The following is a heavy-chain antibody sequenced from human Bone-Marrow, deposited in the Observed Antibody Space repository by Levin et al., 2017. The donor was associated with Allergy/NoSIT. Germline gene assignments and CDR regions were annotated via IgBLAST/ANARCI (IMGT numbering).Heavy chain of an antibody. CDR3: ARHLPPGGAGYYGMDV. Sequence: ASVKVSCKGSGYSFTSYWIGWVRQMPGKGLEWMGIIYPGDSDTRYSPSFQGQVTISADKSISTAYLQWSSLKASDTAMYYCARHLPPGGAGYYGMDVWGQGTTVTVSS. V-gene: IGHV5-51*01. CDR1: GYSFTSYW. CDR2: IYPGDSDT. J-gene: IGHJ6*02. D-gene: IGHD1-14*01.